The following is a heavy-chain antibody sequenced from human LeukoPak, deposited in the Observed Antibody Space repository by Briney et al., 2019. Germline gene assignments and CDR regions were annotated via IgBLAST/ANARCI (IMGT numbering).Heavy chain of an antibody. V-gene: IGHV3-30-3*02. CDR1: GFTFSSYA. CDR2: ISYDGSNK. D-gene: IGHD4-17*01. J-gene: IGHJ4*02. Sequence: GRSLRLSCAASGFTFSSYAMHWVRQAPGKGLEWVAVISYDGSNKYYADSVKGRFTISRDNSKNTLYLQMNSLRAEDTAVYYCAKLYGDYWVDFDYWGQGTLVTVSS. CDR3: AKLYGDYWVDFDY.